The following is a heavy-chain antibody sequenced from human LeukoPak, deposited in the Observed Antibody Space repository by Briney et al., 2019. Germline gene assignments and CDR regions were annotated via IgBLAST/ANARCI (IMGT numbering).Heavy chain of an antibody. V-gene: IGHV3-64*01. CDR2: ISSNGGST. CDR3: ARDIGGGYFDY. J-gene: IGHJ4*02. Sequence: GGSLRLSCAASGFTFSSYAMHWVRQAPGKGLEYVSAISSNGGSTYYANSVKGRFTISRDNSKSTLYLQMGSLRAEDMAVYYCARDIGGGYFDYWGQGTLVTVSS. CDR1: GFTFSSYA. D-gene: IGHD3-16*01.